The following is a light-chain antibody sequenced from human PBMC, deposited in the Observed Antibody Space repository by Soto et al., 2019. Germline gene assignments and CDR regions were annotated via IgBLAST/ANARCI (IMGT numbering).Light chain of an antibody. CDR2: SAS. CDR3: QQVLT. Sequence: EIVLTQSPGTLSLSPGERATLSCRASQSVSRSYLAWYQQKPGQAPRLLIYSASNRATGIPDRFSGSGSGTDFILTISRREPEDLAVYYCQQVLTFGGGTKVEIK. V-gene: IGKV3-20*01. CDR1: QSVSRSY. J-gene: IGKJ4*01.